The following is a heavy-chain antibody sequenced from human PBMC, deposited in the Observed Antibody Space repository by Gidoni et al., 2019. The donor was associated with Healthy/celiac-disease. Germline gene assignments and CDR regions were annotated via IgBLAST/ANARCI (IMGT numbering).Heavy chain of an antibody. D-gene: IGHD1-26*01. V-gene: IGHV3-23*01. CDR3: AKDAWGWELLTTFDY. Sequence: EVQLLESGGGLVQPGGSLRLSCAASGFTFSSYAMSWVRQAPGKGLEWVSAISGSFGSTYYADPVKGRFTISRDNSKNTLYLQMNSLRAEDTAVYYCAKDAWGWELLTTFDYWGQGTLVTVSS. J-gene: IGHJ4*02. CDR2: ISGSFGST. CDR1: GFTFSSYA.